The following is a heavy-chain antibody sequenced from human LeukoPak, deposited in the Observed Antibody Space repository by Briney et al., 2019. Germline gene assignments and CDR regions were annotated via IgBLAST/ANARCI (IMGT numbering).Heavy chain of an antibody. D-gene: IGHD3-16*01. J-gene: IGHJ4*02. CDR2: ISGLSSYI. CDR1: GFTFSDYD. V-gene: IGHV3-21*01. CDR3: GRAFPPLRTSSAGDL. Sequence: GGSLRLSCSASGFTFSDYDMTWVRQAPGKGLEWVSSISGLSSYIYYGDSVKGRFSISRDNAKNSLYLQMNSLGTDDTAVYFCGRAFPPLRTSSAGDLWGQGTLVTVSS.